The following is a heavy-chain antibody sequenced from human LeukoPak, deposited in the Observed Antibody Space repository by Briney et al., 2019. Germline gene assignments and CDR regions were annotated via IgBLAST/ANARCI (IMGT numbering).Heavy chain of an antibody. CDR2: IRFDGRNK. V-gene: IGHV3-30*02. Sequence: PGGSLRLSCAASGFTFSCYAMHWVRQAPGKGLEWVAFIRFDGRNKFYADSVKGRFTISRDNSKNTLYLQMNSLSAEDTALYYCAKYPYSGSHFDYWGQGTLVTVSS. CDR1: GFTFSCYA. D-gene: IGHD1-26*01. CDR3: AKYPYSGSHFDY. J-gene: IGHJ4*02.